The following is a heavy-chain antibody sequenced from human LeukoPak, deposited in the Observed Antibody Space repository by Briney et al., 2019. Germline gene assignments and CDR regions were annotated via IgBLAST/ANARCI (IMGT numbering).Heavy chain of an antibody. CDR1: GFTFCTYW. D-gene: IGHD3-22*01. Sequence: GGSLRLSCAASGFTFCTYWMSWVLQAPGKGLEWVANINQDGSQKRYVDSVQGRFTISRDNTKNPLSLQMNSLRAEDTAVYYCARRKDEITKIFSCGQRTLVTVSS. V-gene: IGHV3-7*01. CDR2: INQDGSQK. J-gene: IGHJ5*02. CDR3: ARRKDEITKIFS.